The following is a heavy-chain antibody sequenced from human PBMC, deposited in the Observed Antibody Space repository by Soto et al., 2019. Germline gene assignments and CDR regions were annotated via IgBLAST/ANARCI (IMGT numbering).Heavy chain of an antibody. V-gene: IGHV3-23*01. Sequence: GGSLRLSCAASGFTFSSYAMSWVRQAPGKGLEWASAISGSGGSTYYADSVKGRFTISRDNSKNTLYLQMNSLRAEDTAVYYCAKGGGNDYGPPNFDYWGQGTLVTVSS. D-gene: IGHD4-17*01. J-gene: IGHJ4*02. CDR2: ISGSGGST. CDR1: GFTFSSYA. CDR3: AKGGGNDYGPPNFDY.